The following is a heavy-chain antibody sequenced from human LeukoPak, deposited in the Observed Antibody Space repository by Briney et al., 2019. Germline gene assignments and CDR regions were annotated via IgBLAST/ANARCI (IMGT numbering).Heavy chain of an antibody. D-gene: IGHD5-18*01. CDR2: INTGNGNT. CDR1: GYIFTSYP. CDR3: ARDRAMADY. V-gene: IGHV1-3*04. Sequence: ASVRVSCKASGYIFTSYPIHWVRQAPGQRLEWMGWINTGNGNTKYSQKFEGRVTVTRDTSATAAYMELSSLRSEDTAVYYCARDRAMADYWGQGTLVTVSS. J-gene: IGHJ4*02.